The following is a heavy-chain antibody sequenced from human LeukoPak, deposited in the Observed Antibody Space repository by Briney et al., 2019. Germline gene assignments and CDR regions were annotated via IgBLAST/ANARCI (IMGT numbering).Heavy chain of an antibody. D-gene: IGHD2-21*02. CDR2: INWNGGSI. Sequence: PGGSLRLSCAASGFTFDDYGMSCVRQAPGKGLEWVSGINWNGGSIGHADSVKGRFTISRDNAKNSLYLQMNSLRAEDTALYYCARAMTDNYYYGMDVWGQGTTVTLSS. V-gene: IGHV3-20*04. CDR1: GFTFDDYG. J-gene: IGHJ6*02. CDR3: ARAMTDNYYYGMDV.